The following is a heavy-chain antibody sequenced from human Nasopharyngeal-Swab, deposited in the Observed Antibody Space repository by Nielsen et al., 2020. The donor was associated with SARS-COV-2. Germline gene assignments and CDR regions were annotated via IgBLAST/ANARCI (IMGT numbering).Heavy chain of an antibody. Sequence: GESLKISCAASGFTFSSYWMSWVRQAPGKGLEWVANIKQDGSEKYYVDSVKGRFTISRDNAKNSLYLQMNSLRAEDTAVYYCARDPGFGYYYDSSGYYDYWGRGTLVTVSS. CDR1: GFTFSSYW. V-gene: IGHV3-7*01. D-gene: IGHD3-22*01. CDR2: IKQDGSEK. J-gene: IGHJ4*02. CDR3: ARDPGFGYYYDSSGYYDY.